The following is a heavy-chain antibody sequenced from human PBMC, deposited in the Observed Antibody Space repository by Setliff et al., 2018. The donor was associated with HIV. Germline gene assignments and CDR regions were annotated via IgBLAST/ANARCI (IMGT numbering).Heavy chain of an antibody. CDR3: GRSNGGQVTMVDY. CDR2: VDAEDGKT. Sequence: ASVKVSCKASGYTFTNHNIRWVQQAPGKGLQWMGRVDAEDGKTIYAEKFQGRVTLSADTSIHTAYMELSSLRSEDTAMYFCGRSNGGQVTMVDYWGQGTLVTVSS. D-gene: IGHD3-10*01. J-gene: IGHJ4*02. V-gene: IGHV1-69-2*01. CDR1: GYTFTNHN.